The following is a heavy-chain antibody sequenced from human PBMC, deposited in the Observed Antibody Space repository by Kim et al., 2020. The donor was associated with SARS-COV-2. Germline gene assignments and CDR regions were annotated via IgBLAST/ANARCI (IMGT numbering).Heavy chain of an antibody. D-gene: IGHD6-19*01. J-gene: IGHJ4*02. V-gene: IGHV3-23*01. Sequence: ADSVKGRFTISRDNSKNTLYLQMNSLRAEDTAVYYCAKLGGSGWPNDFYYWGQGTLVTVSS. CDR3: AKLGGSGWPNDFYY.